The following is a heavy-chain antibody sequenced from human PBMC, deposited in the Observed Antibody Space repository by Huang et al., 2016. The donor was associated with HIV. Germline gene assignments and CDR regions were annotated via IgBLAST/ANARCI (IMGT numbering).Heavy chain of an antibody. V-gene: IGHV1-2*02. D-gene: IGHD2-15*01. Sequence: QVQLVQSGAEVRKPGASVKVSCKTSGYRFVDYYIHWVRQAPGQGLEWIGWITPNTGDAFYAEKFRGRGAMTSDTSIRTVYMEVNSLQFDDGATYVCATDGGGGCDGGSCFPHWGQGTLVGVSS. CDR2: ITPNTGDA. CDR3: ATDGGGGCDGGSCFPH. CDR1: GYRFVDYY. J-gene: IGHJ4*02.